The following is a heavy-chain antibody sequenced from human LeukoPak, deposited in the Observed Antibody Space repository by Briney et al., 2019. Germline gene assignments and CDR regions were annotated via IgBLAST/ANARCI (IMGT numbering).Heavy chain of an antibody. CDR1: GGSISSTNW. CDR3: ARDGGPYRLLDQ. V-gene: IGHV4-4*02. Sequence: PSETLSLTCGVSGGSISSTNWWTCVRQPPGEGLEWIGEVELSGRTNYNPSLESRVTIQVDMSANHISLKLTSVTPAYTAVYYCARDGGPYRLLDQSGQGTLVTVSS. J-gene: IGHJ4*02. CDR2: VELSGRT.